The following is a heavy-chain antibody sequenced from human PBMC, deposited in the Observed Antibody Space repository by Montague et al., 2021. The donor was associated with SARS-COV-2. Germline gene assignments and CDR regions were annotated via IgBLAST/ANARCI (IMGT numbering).Heavy chain of an antibody. CDR2: IDYTGST. CDR1: GGSIRRYF. CDR3: ARAMGAPENWFDP. J-gene: IGHJ5*02. V-gene: IGHV4-59*12. Sequence: SETLSLTCTVSGGSIRRYFWGWIRQPPGKGLEWIGYIDYTGSTNXNPSLKSRVTMSISMSSTQFSLNLTSVTAADPAVYYCARAMGAPENWFDPWGPGTLVTVSS. D-gene: IGHD3-16*01.